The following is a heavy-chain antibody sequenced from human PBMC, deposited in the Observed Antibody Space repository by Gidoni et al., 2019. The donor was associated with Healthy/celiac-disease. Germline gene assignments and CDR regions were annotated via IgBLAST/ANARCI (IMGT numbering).Heavy chain of an antibody. CDR1: GGSISSGSYY. V-gene: IGHV4-61*02. D-gene: IGHD5-18*01. Sequence: QVQLQESGPGLVKPSQTLSLHCPVSGGSISSGSYYWSWIRQPAGKGLEWIGRIYTSGSTNYNPSLKSRVTISVDTSKNQFSLKLSSVTAADTAVYYCARERIQLSFDYWGQGTLVTVSS. CDR2: IYTSGST. CDR3: ARERIQLSFDY. J-gene: IGHJ4*02.